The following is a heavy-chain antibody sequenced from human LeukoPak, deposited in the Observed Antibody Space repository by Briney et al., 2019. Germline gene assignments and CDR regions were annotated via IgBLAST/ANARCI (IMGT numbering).Heavy chain of an antibody. CDR1: GGSISSYY. Sequence: SETLSLTCTVSGGSISSYYWSWIRQPPGKGLEWIGYIYYSGSTNYNPSLKSRVTISVDTSKNQFSLKLGSVTAADTAVYYCARRNYDILTGYLNPYWYFDLWGRGTLVTVSS. CDR2: IYYSGST. CDR3: ARRNYDILTGYLNPYWYFDL. J-gene: IGHJ2*01. V-gene: IGHV4-59*08. D-gene: IGHD3-9*01.